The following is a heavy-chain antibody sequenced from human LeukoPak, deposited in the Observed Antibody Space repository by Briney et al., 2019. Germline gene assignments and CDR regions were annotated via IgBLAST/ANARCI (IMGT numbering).Heavy chain of an antibody. CDR2: IYHSGST. J-gene: IGHJ4*02. D-gene: IGHD1-26*01. Sequence: SETLSLTCTVSGGSISSGGYYWSWIRQPPGKGLEWIGYIYHSGSTYYNPSLKSRVTISVDRSKNQFSLKLSSVTAADTAVHYCARASGLVGAIDSWGQGTLVTVSS. CDR1: GGSISSGGYY. CDR3: ARASGLVGAIDS. V-gene: IGHV4-30-2*01.